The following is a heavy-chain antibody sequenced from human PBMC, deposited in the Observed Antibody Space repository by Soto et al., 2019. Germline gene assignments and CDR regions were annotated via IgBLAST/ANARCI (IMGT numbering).Heavy chain of an antibody. CDR2: IYHSGST. V-gene: IGHV4-38-2*01. J-gene: IGHJ4*02. CDR1: GYSISSGYY. CDR3: ARSRATIFGGYFDY. D-gene: IGHD3-3*01. Sequence: SETLSLTCAVSGYSISSGYYWGWIRQPPGKGLEWIGSIYHSGSTYYNPSLKSRVTISVDTFKNQFSLKLSSVTAADTAVYYCARSRATIFGGYFDYWGQGTLVTVSS.